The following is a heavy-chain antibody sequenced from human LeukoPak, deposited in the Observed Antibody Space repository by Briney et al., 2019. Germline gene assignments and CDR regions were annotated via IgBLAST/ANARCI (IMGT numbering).Heavy chain of an antibody. Sequence: WETLSLTCTVSGGCVNNNYWNWIRQPPGKGLEWIGYIYYTGSTNYNTSLKNRVTISFDTSRSHFSLSLSSVTAADTAMYYCARGLIIRSNTGPFDIWGQATMVTASS. J-gene: IGHJ3*02. D-gene: IGHD2-8*02. CDR3: ARGLIIRSNTGPFDI. V-gene: IGHV4-59*02. CDR2: IYYTGST. CDR1: GGCVNNNY.